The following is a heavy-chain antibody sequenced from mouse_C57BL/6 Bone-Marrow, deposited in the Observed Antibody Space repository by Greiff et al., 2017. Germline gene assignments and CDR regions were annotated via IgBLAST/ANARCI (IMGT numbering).Heavy chain of an antibody. D-gene: IGHD2-3*01. Sequence: VKLQESGAELVRPGASVKLSCKASGYTFTDYYINWVKQRPGQGLEWIARIYPGSGNTYYNEKFKGKATLTAEKSSSTAYMQLSSLTSEDSAVYFCARDDYYWFAYWGQGTLVTVSA. CDR3: ARDDYYWFAY. CDR2: IYPGSGNT. J-gene: IGHJ3*01. V-gene: IGHV1-76*01. CDR1: GYTFTDYY.